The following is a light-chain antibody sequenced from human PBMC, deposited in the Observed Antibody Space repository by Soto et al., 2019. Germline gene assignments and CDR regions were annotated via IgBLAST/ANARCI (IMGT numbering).Light chain of an antibody. Sequence: DIQMTQSPSTLSASVGDRVTITCRASQTISNWLAWYQQKPGKAPRLLIYDASTLESGVPSRFSGSGSGTDFTLTISSLQPEEFATYYCQQSYSTPLTFGGGTKVDIK. CDR3: QQSYSTPLT. CDR1: QTISNW. CDR2: DAS. V-gene: IGKV1-39*01. J-gene: IGKJ4*01.